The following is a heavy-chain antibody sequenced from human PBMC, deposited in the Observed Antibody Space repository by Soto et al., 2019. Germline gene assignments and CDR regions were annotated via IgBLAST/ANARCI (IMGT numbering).Heavy chain of an antibody. Sequence: PSETLSLTCTVCGGSISSYYWRWIGKPAGKGLEWIGYIYYSGSTNYNPSLKSRVTISVDTSKNQFSLKLSSVTAADTAVYYCARGHDFWSGWGDYYYGMDVWGQGTTVTVS. CDR3: ARGHDFWSGWGDYYYGMDV. CDR1: GGSISSYY. D-gene: IGHD3-3*01. V-gene: IGHV4-59*01. J-gene: IGHJ6*02. CDR2: IYYSGST.